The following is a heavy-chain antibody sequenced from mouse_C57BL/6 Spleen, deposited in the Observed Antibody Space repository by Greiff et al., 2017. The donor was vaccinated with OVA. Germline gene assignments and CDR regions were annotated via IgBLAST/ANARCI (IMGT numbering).Heavy chain of an antibody. V-gene: IGHV2-5*01. CDR2: IWRGGST. CDR3: AKRGSSPYYYAMDY. Sequence: QVQLQQSGPGLVQPSQSLSITCTVSGFSLTSYGVHWVRQSPGKGLEWLGVIWRGGSTDYNAAFMSRLSITKDNSKSQVFFKMNSLQADDTAIYYCAKRGSSPYYYAMDYWGQGTSVTVSS. D-gene: IGHD1-1*01. J-gene: IGHJ4*01. CDR1: GFSLTSYG.